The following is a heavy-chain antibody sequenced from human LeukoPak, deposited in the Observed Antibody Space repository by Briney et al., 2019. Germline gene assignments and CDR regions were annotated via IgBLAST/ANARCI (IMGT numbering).Heavy chain of an antibody. CDR1: GFTFSRYA. CDR3: AKEPMWSSGCYADY. V-gene: IGHV3-23*01. Sequence: GGSLRLSCAASGFTFSRYAMSWVCQAPGKGLEWVLAISSSGGSTYYTDSVKGRFTISRDNSKNTLYLQMNSLRAEDTAVYYCAKEPMWSSGCYADYWGQGTLVTVSS. D-gene: IGHD6-19*01. CDR2: ISSSGGST. J-gene: IGHJ4*02.